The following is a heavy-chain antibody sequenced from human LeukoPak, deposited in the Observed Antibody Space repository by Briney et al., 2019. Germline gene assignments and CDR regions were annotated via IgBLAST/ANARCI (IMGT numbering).Heavy chain of an antibody. D-gene: IGHD5-24*01. CDR2: INAGNGNT. CDR1: GYTFTSYA. Sequence: GASVKVSCKASGYTFTSYAMHWVRQAPGQRLEWMGWINAGNGNTKYSQKFQGRVTITRDTSASTAYMELSSLRSEDTAVYYCARMATITDYYYGMDVWGQGTTVTVSS. CDR3: ARMATITDYYYGMDV. J-gene: IGHJ6*02. V-gene: IGHV1-3*01.